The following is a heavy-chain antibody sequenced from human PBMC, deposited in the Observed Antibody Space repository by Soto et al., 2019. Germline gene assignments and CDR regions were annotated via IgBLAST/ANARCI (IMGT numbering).Heavy chain of an antibody. Sequence: SETLSLTCTASGGSISSGGDYCIWMRKHPGKGLEWIGYIYYSGITNYNPSLKSRVTISVDTSKNQFSLKLSSVTAADTAVYYCARYKSNYYYGMDVWGQETTVTVSS. J-gene: IGHJ6*02. CDR2: IYYSGIT. D-gene: IGHD1-20*01. V-gene: IGHV4-61*08. CDR1: GGSISSGGDY. CDR3: ARYKSNYYYGMDV.